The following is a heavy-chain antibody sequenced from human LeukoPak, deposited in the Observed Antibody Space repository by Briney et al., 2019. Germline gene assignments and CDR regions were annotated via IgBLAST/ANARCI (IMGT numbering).Heavy chain of an antibody. J-gene: IGHJ4*02. D-gene: IGHD2-2*01. V-gene: IGHV3-23*01. CDR1: GFTFSGYA. CDR3: EKDLSPNPMPLFDY. Sequence: GGSLRLSCAASGFTFSGYAVSWVRQAPGKGLEWVSVISGSGGSTYYADSVKGRFTISREYSKKTLYLHMNSQRPEYMAVYDGEKDLSPNPMPLFDYGGEGTLVTVSS. CDR2: ISGSGGST.